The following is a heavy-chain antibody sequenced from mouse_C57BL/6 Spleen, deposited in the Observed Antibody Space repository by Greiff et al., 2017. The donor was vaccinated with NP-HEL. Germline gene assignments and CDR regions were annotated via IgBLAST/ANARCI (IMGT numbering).Heavy chain of an antibody. CDR1: GYSFTGYF. J-gene: IGHJ3*01. CDR2: INPYNGDT. CDR3: ARGFITTVVEAWLAY. Sequence: EVQLQQSGPELVKPGDSVKISCKASGYSFTGYFMNWVMQSHGKSLEWIGRINPYNGDTFYNQKFKGKATLTVDKSSSTAHMELRSLTSEDSAVYYCARGFITTVVEAWLAYWGQGTLVTVSA. V-gene: IGHV1-20*01. D-gene: IGHD1-1*01.